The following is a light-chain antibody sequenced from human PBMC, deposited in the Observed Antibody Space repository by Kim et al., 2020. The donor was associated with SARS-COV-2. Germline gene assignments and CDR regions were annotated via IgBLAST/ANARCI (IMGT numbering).Light chain of an antibody. CDR2: ENN. CDR1: SGSIASNY. CDR3: QSYDISNQV. V-gene: IGLV6-57*01. J-gene: IGLJ3*02. Sequence: NFMLTQPHSVSESPGKTVTISCTRSSGSIASNYVQWYQQRPGSSPTTVIYENNQRPSGVPDRFSGSIDSSSNSASLTISGLKTEDEADYYCQSYDISNQVFGGGIKLPVL.